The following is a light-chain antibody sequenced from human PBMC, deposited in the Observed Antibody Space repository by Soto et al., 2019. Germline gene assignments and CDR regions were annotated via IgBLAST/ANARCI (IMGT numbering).Light chain of an antibody. CDR1: VLAKKY. J-gene: IGLJ1*01. CDR2: KDS. V-gene: IGLV3-27*01. CDR3: YSAADNNQGV. Sequence: SYELTQPSSVSVSPGQTARITCSGDVLAKKYARWFQQKPGQAPVLVIYKDSERPSGIPERFSGYSSGTTVTLTISGAQVEDEADYYCYSAADNNQGVFGTGTKLTVL.